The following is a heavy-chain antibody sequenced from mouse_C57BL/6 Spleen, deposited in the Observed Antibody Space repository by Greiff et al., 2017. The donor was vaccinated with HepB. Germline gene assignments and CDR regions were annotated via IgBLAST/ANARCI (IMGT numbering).Heavy chain of an antibody. D-gene: IGHD2-4*01. CDR1: GFTFSDYG. CDR3: ARRDYGYAMDY. V-gene: IGHV5-17*01. Sequence: EVHLVESGGGLVKPGGSLKLSCAASGFTFSDYGMHWVRQAPEKGLEWVAYISSGSSTIYYADTVKGRFTISRDNAKNNLFLQMTSLRSEDTAMYYCARRDYGYAMDYWGQGTSVTVSS. J-gene: IGHJ4*01. CDR2: ISSGSSTI.